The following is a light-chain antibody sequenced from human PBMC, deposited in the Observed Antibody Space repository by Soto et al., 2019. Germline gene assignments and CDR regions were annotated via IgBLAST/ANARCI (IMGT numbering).Light chain of an antibody. V-gene: IGLV2-14*01. CDR1: RSDVGGYNY. CDR2: EVS. CDR3: SSYTSSSTLNRV. J-gene: IGLJ3*02. Sequence: QSVLTQPASVSGSPGQLITISCTGSRSDVGGYNYVSWYQQHPGKAPKLMIYEVSNRPSGVSNRFSGSKSGNTASLTISGLQAEDEADYYCSSYTSSSTLNRVFGGGTKLTVL.